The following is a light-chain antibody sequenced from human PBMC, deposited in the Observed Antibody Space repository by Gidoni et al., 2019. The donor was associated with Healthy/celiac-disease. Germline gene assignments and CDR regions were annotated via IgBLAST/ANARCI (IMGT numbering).Light chain of an antibody. CDR3: QQYNNWPRT. CDR2: GAS. CDR1: QSVSSN. Sequence: EIVMTQSPATLAVSPGERATLSCRASQSVSSNVAWYQQKPGQAPRLLIYGASTRATGIPARFSGSGFGTEFTLTISSLQSEDFAVYYCQQYNNWPRTFGQGIKVEIK. V-gene: IGKV3-15*01. J-gene: IGKJ1*01.